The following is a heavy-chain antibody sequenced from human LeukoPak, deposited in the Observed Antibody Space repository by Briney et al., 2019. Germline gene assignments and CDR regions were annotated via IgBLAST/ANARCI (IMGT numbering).Heavy chain of an antibody. Sequence: GGSLRLSCAASGFTFGNYAMSWVRQALGKGLEWVSGITGGGGSTYYADSVRGRFTVSRDTSKNTLYLQMNSLRAEDTALYYCAKYQAIWRGYFDYWGQGTLVTVSS. CDR2: ITGGGGST. D-gene: IGHD3-3*01. CDR3: AKYQAIWRGYFDY. CDR1: GFTFGNYA. J-gene: IGHJ4*02. V-gene: IGHV3-23*01.